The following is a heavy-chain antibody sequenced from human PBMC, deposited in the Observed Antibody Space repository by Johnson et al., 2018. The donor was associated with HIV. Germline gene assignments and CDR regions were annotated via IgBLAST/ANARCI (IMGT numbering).Heavy chain of an antibody. Sequence: QVQLVESGGGVVQPGRSLRLSCAASGFIFSSYSMHWVRQAPGRGLEWVAVISHDGSNRYYADSVKGRFIISRDKSKNTLYLQMNSLRSEDTAVYFCAKVKIVTDVFDIWGQGTMVTVSS. V-gene: IGHV3-30*04. D-gene: IGHD2-21*01. J-gene: IGHJ3*02. CDR2: ISHDGSNR. CDR3: AKVKIVTDVFDI. CDR1: GFIFSSYS.